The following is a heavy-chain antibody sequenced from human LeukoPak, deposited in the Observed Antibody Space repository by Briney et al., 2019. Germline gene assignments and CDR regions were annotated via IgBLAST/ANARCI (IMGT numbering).Heavy chain of an antibody. V-gene: IGHV4-30-2*01. J-gene: IGHJ6*04. CDR3: VRGGAVPAANPLHYYYYGMDV. CDR1: GGFISSGGYS. D-gene: IGHD2-2*01. CDR2: MYHSRSI. Sequence: TSQTLSLTCAVSGGFISSGGYSWTWIRQPRGKGLERNGYMYHSRSIYYNPSLKSRVTISLDRSKNQFSLKLSFVTAADTAVYYCVRGGAVPAANPLHYYYYGMDVWGKGTTVTVSS.